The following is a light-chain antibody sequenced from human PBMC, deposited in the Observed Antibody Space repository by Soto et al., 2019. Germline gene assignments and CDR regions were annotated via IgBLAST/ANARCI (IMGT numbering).Light chain of an antibody. J-gene: IGKJ4*01. Sequence: EIVLTQSPGTQSLSPGERATLSCRASQSVSSSHLAWYQQKPGQAPRLLIYGASSRATGIPDRFSGSGSGTDFTLTISRLEPEDFVVYYCQQYGSSPPLTFGGGTKVEIK. CDR1: QSVSSSH. V-gene: IGKV3-20*01. CDR2: GAS. CDR3: QQYGSSPPLT.